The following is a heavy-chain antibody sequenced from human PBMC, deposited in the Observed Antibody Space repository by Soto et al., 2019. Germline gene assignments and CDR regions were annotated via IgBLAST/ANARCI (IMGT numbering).Heavy chain of an antibody. CDR3: ARHVGYYWYFDL. CDR1: GFTVSSSY. V-gene: IGHV3-66*04. Sequence: ESGGGLVPPGGSLRLSCAASGFTVSSSYMGWVRQAPGKGLEWVSSIYSDGNTYYADSVRGRFTISTDNSKDTLYLQMNSLRVDDTAMYYCARHVGYYWYFDLWGRGTRVTVSS. J-gene: IGHJ2*01. D-gene: IGHD6-13*01. CDR2: IYSDGNT.